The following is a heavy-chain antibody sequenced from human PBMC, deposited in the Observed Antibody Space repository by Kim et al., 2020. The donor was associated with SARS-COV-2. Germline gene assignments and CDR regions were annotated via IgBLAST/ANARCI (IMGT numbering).Heavy chain of an antibody. CDR3: ASPLTGPPDY. Sequence: GESLRLSCAASGFTFSSYSMNWVRQAPGKGLEWVSSISSSSSYIYYADSVKGRFTISRDNAKNSLYLQMNSLRAEDTAVYYCASPLTGPPDYWGQGTLVTVSS. CDR1: GFTFSSYS. J-gene: IGHJ4*02. D-gene: IGHD3-9*01. CDR2: ISSSSSYI. V-gene: IGHV3-21*01.